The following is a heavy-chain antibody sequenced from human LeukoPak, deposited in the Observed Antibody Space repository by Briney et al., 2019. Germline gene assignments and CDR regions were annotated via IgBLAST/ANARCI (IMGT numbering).Heavy chain of an antibody. Sequence: PSETLSLTCAVYGGSCDDYYCSWIRQPPGKGLDWVGEIHPHGIFYYNSSLMSRVTISIDTSKIQFSLRLTSVTATDTAFYYCARGGARSKAGDHWGQGSLVTVSS. CDR1: GGSCDDYY. CDR3: ARGGARSKAGDH. D-gene: IGHD1-26*01. J-gene: IGHJ4*02. V-gene: IGHV4-34*01. CDR2: IHPHGIF.